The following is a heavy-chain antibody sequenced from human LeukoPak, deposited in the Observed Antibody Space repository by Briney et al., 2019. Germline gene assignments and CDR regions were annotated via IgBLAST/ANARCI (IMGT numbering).Heavy chain of an antibody. D-gene: IGHD6-19*01. CDR2: ISGSGGST. CDR1: GFTFSSYT. Sequence: PGGSLRLSCAASGFTFSSYTMSWVRQAPGKGLEWVSAISGSGGSTYYADSVKGRFTISRDNSKNTLYLQMNSLRAEDTAVYYCAKDYLAVEAYFDYWGQGTLVTVSS. J-gene: IGHJ4*02. CDR3: AKDYLAVEAYFDY. V-gene: IGHV3-23*01.